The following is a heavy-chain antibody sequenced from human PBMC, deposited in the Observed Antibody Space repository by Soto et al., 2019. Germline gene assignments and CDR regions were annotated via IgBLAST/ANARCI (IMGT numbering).Heavy chain of an antibody. D-gene: IGHD3-9*01. CDR1: GGSISSSNW. CDR2: IYHSGST. J-gene: IGHJ6*02. CDR3: ARVDPPQHDGMDV. V-gene: IGHV4-4*02. Sequence: QVQLQESGPGLVKPSGTLSLTCAVSGGSISSSNWWSWVRQPPGKGLEWIGEIYHSGSTNYNPSLKCRVHISSDKSTTQFSLKLSSVTAADTAVYYCARVDPPQHDGMDVWGQGTTVTVSS.